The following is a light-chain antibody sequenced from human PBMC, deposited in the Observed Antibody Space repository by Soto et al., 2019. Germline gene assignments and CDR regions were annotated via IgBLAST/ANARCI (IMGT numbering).Light chain of an antibody. CDR1: SSDVGAHNY. J-gene: IGLJ3*02. V-gene: IGLV2-14*01. CDR2: EVT. Sequence: QSALTQPASLSGSPGQSITISCTGTSSDVGAHNYVSWYQQRPGEAPKLIIYEVTNRPSGVSNRFSGSKSGNTASLTIPGLQAEDEADYYCSSYISRSTSDVFGGGTKVTVL. CDR3: SSYISRSTSDV.